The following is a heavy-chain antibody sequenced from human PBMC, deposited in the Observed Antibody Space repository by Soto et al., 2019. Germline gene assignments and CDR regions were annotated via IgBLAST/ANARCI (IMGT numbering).Heavy chain of an antibody. Sequence: QVQLVESGGGVVQPGRSLRLSCAASGFTLSSYSMHWVRQAPGKGLEWVGVISYDGNKKYDRDSVKGRFSISRDTSNNTVHLQMNSLRPEDTAVYYCARSVAVAGLDYWGQGSLVTVSS. CDR3: ARSVAVAGLDY. J-gene: IGHJ4*02. CDR1: GFTLSSYS. D-gene: IGHD6-19*01. CDR2: ISYDGNKK. V-gene: IGHV3-30-3*01.